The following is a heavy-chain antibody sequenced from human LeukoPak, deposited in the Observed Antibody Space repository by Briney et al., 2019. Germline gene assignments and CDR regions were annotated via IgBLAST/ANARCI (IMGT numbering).Heavy chain of an antibody. Sequence: PSETLSLTCTVPGGSISSGDYYWSWIRQPPGKGLEWIGYIYYSGSTYYNPSLKSRVTISVDTSKNQFSLKLSSVTAADTAVYYCAREQLLDPRQYYFDYWGQGTLVTVSS. J-gene: IGHJ4*02. CDR1: GGSISSGDYY. CDR2: IYYSGST. V-gene: IGHV4-30-4*08. D-gene: IGHD2-2*01. CDR3: AREQLLDPRQYYFDY.